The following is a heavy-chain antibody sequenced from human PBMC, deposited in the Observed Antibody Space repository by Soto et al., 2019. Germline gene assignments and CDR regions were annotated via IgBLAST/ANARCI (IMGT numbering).Heavy chain of an antibody. CDR1: GGSFSGYY. Sequence: KPSETLSLTCAVYGGSFSGYYWSWIRQPPGKGLEWIGEINHSGSTNYNPSLKSRVTISVDTSKNQFSLKLSSVTAADTAVYYCARGRRPVWIQLWFFGYYFDYRGQGTLVTVSS. CDR3: ARGRRPVWIQLWFFGYYFDY. D-gene: IGHD5-18*01. J-gene: IGHJ4*02. V-gene: IGHV4-34*01. CDR2: INHSGST.